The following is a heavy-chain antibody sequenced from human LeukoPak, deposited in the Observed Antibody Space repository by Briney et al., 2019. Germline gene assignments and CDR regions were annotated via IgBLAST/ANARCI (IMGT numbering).Heavy chain of an antibody. Sequence: GGSLQLSCAASGFTFSASAMHWVRQAPGKGLEWVGRIRSKARNYATGYAASVEGRFTIARDDSKNTMSLQMNSLKSEDTAVYYCTVGLIYHTDVWGRGTTVTVSS. J-gene: IGHJ6*03. V-gene: IGHV3-73*01. CDR3: TVGLIYHTDV. CDR1: GFTFSASA. CDR2: IRSKARNYAT. D-gene: IGHD3/OR15-3a*01.